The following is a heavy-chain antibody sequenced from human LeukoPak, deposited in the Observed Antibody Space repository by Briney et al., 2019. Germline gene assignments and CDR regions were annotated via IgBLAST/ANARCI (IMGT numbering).Heavy chain of an antibody. Sequence: GASVKVSCKASGYTFTSYGISWVRQAPGQGLEWMGWISAYNGNTNYAQKLQGRVTMTTDTSTSTAYMELRSLRSDDTAVYYCARDFPIAVAGTGGLGGNFDYWGQGTLVTVSS. CDR1: GYTFTSYG. V-gene: IGHV1-18*01. D-gene: IGHD6-19*01. CDR2: ISAYNGNT. CDR3: ARDFPIAVAGTGGLGGNFDY. J-gene: IGHJ4*02.